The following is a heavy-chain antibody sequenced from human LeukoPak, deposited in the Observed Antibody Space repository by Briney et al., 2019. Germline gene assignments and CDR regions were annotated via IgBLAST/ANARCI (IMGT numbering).Heavy chain of an antibody. CDR2: INSAGTST. CDR1: GFTLSSYW. D-gene: IGHD2-8*01. J-gene: IGHJ4*02. CDR3: MTGYCTNGVCYNFDY. Sequence: PGGSLRLSCAASGFTLSSYWMHWVRQAPGKGLVWVSRINSAGTSTTYADSVKGRFTISRDNAKNMLYLQMNSLRAEDTAVYYCMTGYCTNGVCYNFDYWGQGTLVTVSS. V-gene: IGHV3-74*01.